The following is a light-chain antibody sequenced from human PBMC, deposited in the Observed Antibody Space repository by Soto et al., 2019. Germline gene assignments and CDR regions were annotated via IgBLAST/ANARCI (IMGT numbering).Light chain of an antibody. V-gene: IGKV1-5*03. J-gene: IGKJ5*01. CDR3: QQRSNWPT. CDR1: QSISSW. Sequence: DIQITQSASSLSASIGDRVTITCRASQSISSWLAWYQQKPGKAPKLLIYKASSLESGVPSRFSGSGSGTDFTLTISSLEPEDFAVYYCQQRSNWPTFGQGTRLEIK. CDR2: KAS.